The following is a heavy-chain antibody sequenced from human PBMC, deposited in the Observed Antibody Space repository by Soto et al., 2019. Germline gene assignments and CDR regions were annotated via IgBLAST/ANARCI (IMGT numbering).Heavy chain of an antibody. CDR3: DSSGYRWFDP. J-gene: IGHJ5*02. V-gene: IGHV1-18*01. CDR1: GYTFTSSG. CDR2: ISAHTGSS. Sequence: ASVKVSCKASGYTFTSSGMSWVRQAPGQGLEWMGWISAHTGSSEYAQRFQGRVTMTTDRSTSTAYMELRSLRSDDTAVYYYDSSGYRWFDPWGQGTLVTVSS. D-gene: IGHD3-22*01.